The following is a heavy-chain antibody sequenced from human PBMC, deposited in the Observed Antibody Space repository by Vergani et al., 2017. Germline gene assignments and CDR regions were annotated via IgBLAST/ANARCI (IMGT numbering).Heavy chain of an antibody. CDR2: ISAYNGNT. CDR3: AIGTPPMRGYYYYYMDV. J-gene: IGHJ6*03. CDR1: GYTFTSYG. Sequence: QVQLVQSGAEVKKPGASVKVSCKASGYTFTSYGISWVRQAPGQGLEWMGWISAYNGNTNYAQKLQGRVTMTTDTSTSTSYMELRSLRSDDTAVYYCAIGTPPMRGYYYYYMDVWGKGTTVTVSS. V-gene: IGHV1-18*01.